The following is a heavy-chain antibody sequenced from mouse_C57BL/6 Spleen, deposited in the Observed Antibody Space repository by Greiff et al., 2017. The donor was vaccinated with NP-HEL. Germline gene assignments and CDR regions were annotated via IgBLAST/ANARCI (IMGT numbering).Heavy chain of an antibody. CDR3: ARAEYGLNWYFDV. CDR1: GFTFTSYW. CDR2: IDPDSGGT. J-gene: IGHJ1*03. Sequence: VQLQQSGAELVKPGASVKLSCKASGFTFTSYWMHWVKQRPGRGLEWIGRIDPDSGGTKYKETFQSKATLTADKPSSTAYMQLSSLTSDDSAVYYCARAEYGLNWYFDVWGTGTTVTVSS. V-gene: IGHV1-72*01. D-gene: IGHD2-10*02.